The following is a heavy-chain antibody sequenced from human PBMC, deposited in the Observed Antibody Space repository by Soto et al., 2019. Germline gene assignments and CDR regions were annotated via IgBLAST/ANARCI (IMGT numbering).Heavy chain of an antibody. Sequence: EVQVLESGGGSVQPGGSLRLSCAASGFTFSNFAMSWVRHAPGKGLEWVSEITGSTGTTYYADSVKGRFIISRDNSKNTVHLQINRLRAEDRGVYYCAKDTSSSPYYMDVWGKGTTVTVSS. V-gene: IGHV3-23*01. CDR2: ITGSTGTT. CDR1: GFTFSNFA. D-gene: IGHD2-2*01. CDR3: AKDTSSSPYYMDV. J-gene: IGHJ6*03.